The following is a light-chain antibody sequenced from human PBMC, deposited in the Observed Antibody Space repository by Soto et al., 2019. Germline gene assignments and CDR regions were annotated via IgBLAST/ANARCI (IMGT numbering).Light chain of an antibody. V-gene: IGLV2-14*01. Sequence: QSVLTQPASVSGSPGQSITISCTGTSSDVGGYNYVSWYQQHPGKAPKLMIYDVSNRPSGVSNRFSGSKSGNTASLTISGLQAEDEADYYCGSYTSSNTYVFGTGTKLTVL. CDR1: SSDVGGYNY. CDR3: GSYTSSNTYV. CDR2: DVS. J-gene: IGLJ1*01.